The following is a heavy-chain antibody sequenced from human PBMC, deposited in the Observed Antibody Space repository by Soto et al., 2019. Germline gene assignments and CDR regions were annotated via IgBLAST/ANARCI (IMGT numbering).Heavy chain of an antibody. Sequence: PWGSLRLSCAASEFTFSSYAMHWVRQAPGKGLEWLAGTSDDGSKKYNADSVKGRFKISKDTSKDLLYLQLDRLRVEDTAVYTCARDRGDGGGRGYYYYYFGLDVWVQGTTVAVSS. CDR3: ARDRGDGGGRGYYYYYFGLDV. J-gene: IGHJ6*02. V-gene: IGHV3-30*04. CDR1: EFTFSSYA. D-gene: IGHD7-27*01. CDR2: TSDDGSKK.